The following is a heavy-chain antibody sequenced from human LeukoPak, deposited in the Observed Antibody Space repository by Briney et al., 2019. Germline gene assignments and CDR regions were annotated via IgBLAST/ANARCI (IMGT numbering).Heavy chain of an antibody. Sequence: GESLKISCKGSGYSFTSYWIGWVRQMPGKGLEWMGIIYPGDSDTRYSPSFQGQVTISADKSISTAYLQWSSLKASGTAMYYCARLGLHYDFWSGLDYWGQGTLVTVSS. D-gene: IGHD3-3*01. V-gene: IGHV5-51*01. CDR2: IYPGDSDT. CDR1: GYSFTSYW. J-gene: IGHJ4*02. CDR3: ARLGLHYDFWSGLDY.